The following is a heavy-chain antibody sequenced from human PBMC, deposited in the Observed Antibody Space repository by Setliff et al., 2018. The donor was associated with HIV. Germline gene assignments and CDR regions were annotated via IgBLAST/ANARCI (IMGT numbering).Heavy chain of an antibody. CDR3: ARVPTYYDILTGYYLDP. Sequence: SVKVSCKASGGTFSSYAISWVRQAPGQGLEWMGGIIPIFGTANYAQKFQGRVTITTDESTSTASMELSSLRSEDTAVYYCARVPTYYDILTGYYLDPWGQGTLVTVSS. CDR2: IIPIFGTA. CDR1: GGTFSSYA. V-gene: IGHV1-69*05. D-gene: IGHD3-9*01. J-gene: IGHJ5*02.